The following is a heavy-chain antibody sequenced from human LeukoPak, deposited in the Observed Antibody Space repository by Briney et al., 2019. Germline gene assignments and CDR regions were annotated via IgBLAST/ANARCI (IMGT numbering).Heavy chain of an antibody. V-gene: IGHV4-4*07. Sequence: SETLSLTCTVSGGSISNSYWSWIRQPAGKGLEWIGRIYPTDITTYNPSLKSRVTLSVDTSKNQFSLKVNSVTAADAAVYYCARLATAEAGGQFGYWGQGTLVTVSS. D-gene: IGHD6-25*01. CDR2: IYPTDIT. CDR1: GGSISNSY. CDR3: ARLATAEAGGQFGY. J-gene: IGHJ4*02.